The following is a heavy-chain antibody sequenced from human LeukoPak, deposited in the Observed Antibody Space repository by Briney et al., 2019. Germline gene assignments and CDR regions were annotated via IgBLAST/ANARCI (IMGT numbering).Heavy chain of an antibody. CDR3: AKVSSSWYQDWYFDP. Sequence: SETLSLTCAVYGGSFSGYYWSWIRQPPGKGLEWIGEINHSGSTNYNPSLKSRVTMSVDTSKNQFSLKLSSVTAADTAVYYCAKVSSSWYQDWYFDPWGRGTLVTVSS. V-gene: IGHV4-34*01. CDR2: INHSGST. D-gene: IGHD6-13*01. J-gene: IGHJ2*01. CDR1: GGSFSGYY.